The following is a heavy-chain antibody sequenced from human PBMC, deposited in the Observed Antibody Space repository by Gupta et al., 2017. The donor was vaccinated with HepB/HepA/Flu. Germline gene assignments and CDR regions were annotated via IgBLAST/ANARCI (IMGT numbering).Heavy chain of an antibody. Sequence: EVQLLESGGGLVQPGGSLRLSCAAPGFTFSSYAMNWVRQAPGKGLEWVAGISGSGGGTHYADSVKGRFTISRDNSKNTLFLQMNSLRGDDTAVYYCAKVSRTGHDGYFDYWGQGILVTVSS. D-gene: IGHD2-2*01. CDR1: GFTFSSYA. CDR3: AKVSRTGHDGYFDY. V-gene: IGHV3-23*01. CDR2: ISGSGGGT. J-gene: IGHJ4*02.